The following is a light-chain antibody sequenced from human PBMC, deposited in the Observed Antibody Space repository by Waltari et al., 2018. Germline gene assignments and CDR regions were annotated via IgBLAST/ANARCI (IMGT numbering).Light chain of an antibody. Sequence: QSALTQPPSVSGSPGQSITISCIGTTSDIGTYDRVSWYRQSPGTAPKPILYAVSDRPLGVPNRFSGTKSGNTASLTISGLQAEDEADYYCCSFRSGYTLVFGTGTRVTVL. CDR1: TSDIGTYDR. J-gene: IGLJ1*01. V-gene: IGLV2-18*02. CDR3: CSFRSGYTLV. CDR2: AVS.